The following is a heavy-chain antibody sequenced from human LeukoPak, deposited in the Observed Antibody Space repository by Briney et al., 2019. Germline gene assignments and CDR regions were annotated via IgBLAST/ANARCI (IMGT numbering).Heavy chain of an antibody. V-gene: IGHV3-11*04. D-gene: IGHD6-13*01. CDR1: GFTFSDYY. Sequence: GGSLRLSCAASGFTFSDYYMSWIRQAPGKGLEWVSYISSSGSTIYYADSVKGRFTISRDNAKNSLYLQMNSLRDEDTAVYYCARENEKIAAAFDYWGQGTLVTVSS. CDR2: ISSSGSTI. J-gene: IGHJ4*02. CDR3: ARENEKIAAAFDY.